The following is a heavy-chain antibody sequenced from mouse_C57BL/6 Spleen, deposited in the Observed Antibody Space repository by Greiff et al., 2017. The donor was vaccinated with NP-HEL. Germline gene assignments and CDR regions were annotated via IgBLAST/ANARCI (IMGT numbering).Heavy chain of an antibody. CDR1: GYAFSSYW. CDR3: ARRYYYGSYGYFDV. D-gene: IGHD1-1*01. J-gene: IGHJ1*03. CDR2: IYPGDGDT. V-gene: IGHV1-80*01. Sequence: QVQLQQSGAELVKPGASVKISCKASGYAFSSYWMNWVKQRPGKGLEWIGQIYPGDGDTNYNGKFKGKATLTADKSSSTAYMQLSSLTSEDSAVYFCARRYYYGSYGYFDVWGTGTTVTVSS.